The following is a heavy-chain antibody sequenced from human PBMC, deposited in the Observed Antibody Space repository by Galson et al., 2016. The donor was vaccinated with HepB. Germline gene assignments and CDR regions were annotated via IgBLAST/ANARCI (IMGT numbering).Heavy chain of an antibody. D-gene: IGHD3-16*01. J-gene: IGHJ4*02. V-gene: IGHV7-4-1*02. Sequence: SVKVSCKASEYTFTAYGLHWVRQAPGRGLEWMGWINTDTGHPTYAQGFTGRLVFSLDTSVNTVYLQINSLMADDTALYYCARDRGGWADYWGQGTLVTVSS. CDR3: ARDRGGWADY. CDR2: INTDTGHP. CDR1: EYTFTAYG.